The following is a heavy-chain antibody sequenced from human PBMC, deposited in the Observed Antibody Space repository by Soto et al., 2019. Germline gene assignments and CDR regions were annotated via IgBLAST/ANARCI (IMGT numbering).Heavy chain of an antibody. CDR1: GDSVSSNSAA. CDR2: TYHRSKWYN. V-gene: IGHV6-1*01. CDR3: ARERYYDFWSGYIDVPYGMDV. D-gene: IGHD3-3*01. Sequence: SQTLSLTCAISGDSVSSNSAAWNWIRQSPSRGLEWLGRTYHRSKWYNDYAVSVKSRITINPDTSKNQFSLQLNSVTPEDTAVYYCARERYYDFWSGYIDVPYGMDVWGQGTTVTVSS. J-gene: IGHJ6*02.